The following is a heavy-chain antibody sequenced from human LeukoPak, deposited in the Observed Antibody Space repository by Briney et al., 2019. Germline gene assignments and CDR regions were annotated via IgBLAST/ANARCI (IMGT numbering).Heavy chain of an antibody. CDR1: GFTVSSNY. V-gene: IGHV3-53*01. J-gene: IGHJ3*02. D-gene: IGHD2-15*01. CDR3: ARVVVVAAPDAFDI. CDR2: IYSGGST. Sequence: GGSLRLSCVASGFTVSSNYMSWVRQAPGKGLEWVSVIYSGGSTYYADSVKGRFTISRDNSKNTLYLQMNSLRAEDTAVYYCARVVVVAAPDAFDIWGQGTMVTVSS.